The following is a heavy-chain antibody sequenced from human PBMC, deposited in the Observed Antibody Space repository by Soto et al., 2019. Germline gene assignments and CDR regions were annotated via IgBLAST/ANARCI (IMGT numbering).Heavy chain of an antibody. V-gene: IGHV3-23*01. D-gene: IGHD2-15*01. CDR2: ISGSGGST. Sequence: EVQLLESGGGLVQPGGSLRLSCAASGFTFSNYAMSWVRQAPGKGLEWVSGISGSGGSTYYADSVKGRFTISRDNSKNTLYVQMNSLRAEDTAVYYCAKDRVEVVVDHFDYWGQGTLVTVSS. CDR1: GFTFSNYA. CDR3: AKDRVEVVVDHFDY. J-gene: IGHJ4*02.